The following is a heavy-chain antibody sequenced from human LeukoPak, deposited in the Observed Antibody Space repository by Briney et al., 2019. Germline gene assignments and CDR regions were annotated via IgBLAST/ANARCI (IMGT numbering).Heavy chain of an antibody. D-gene: IGHD6-13*01. CDR1: GGSISSGSYY. CDR3: ARVVIAAAGNWFDP. V-gene: IGHV4-61*02. CDR2: IYTSEST. J-gene: IGHJ5*02. Sequence: PSETLSLTCTVSGGSISSGSYYWSWIRQPAGKGLEWIGRIYTSESTNYNPSLKSRVTISVDTSKNQFSLKLSSVTAADTAVYYCARVVIAAAGNWFDPWGQGTLVTVSS.